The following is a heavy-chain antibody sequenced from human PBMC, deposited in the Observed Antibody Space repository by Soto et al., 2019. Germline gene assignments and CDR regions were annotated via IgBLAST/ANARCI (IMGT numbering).Heavy chain of an antibody. CDR3: ARSYDYVWGSYRFNWFDH. J-gene: IGHJ5*02. D-gene: IGHD3-16*02. Sequence: KASETLSLTCTVSGGSISSYYWSWIRQPPGKGLEWIGYIYYSGSTNYNPSLKSRVTISVDTSKNQFSLKLSSVTAADTAVYYCARSYDYVWGSYRFNWFDHWGQGTLVTVSS. CDR1: GGSISSYY. CDR2: IYYSGST. V-gene: IGHV4-59*01.